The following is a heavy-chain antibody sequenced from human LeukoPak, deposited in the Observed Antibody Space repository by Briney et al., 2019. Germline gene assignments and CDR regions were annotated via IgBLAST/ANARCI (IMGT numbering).Heavy chain of an antibody. V-gene: IGHV1-69*05. CDR3: ARGAVVVTAILAFDI. CDR1: GCTFSSYA. CDR2: IIPIFGTA. Sequence: SVKVSCKASGCTFSSYAISWVRQAPGQGLEWIGGIIPIFGTANYAQKFQGRVTITTDESTSTAYMELSSLRSEDTAVYYCARGAVVVTAILAFDIWGQGTMVTVSS. J-gene: IGHJ3*02. D-gene: IGHD2-21*02.